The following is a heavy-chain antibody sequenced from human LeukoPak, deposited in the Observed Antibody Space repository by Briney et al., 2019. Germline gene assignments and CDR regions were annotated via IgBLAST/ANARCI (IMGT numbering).Heavy chain of an antibody. CDR1: GITLSNYG. D-gene: IGHD6-13*01. CDR3: AKDMAAGGTSFDY. Sequence: GGSLRLSCAVSGITLSNYGMSWVRQAPGKGLEWVSGISWNSAGIGYADSVKGRFTISRDNAKNSLYLQMNSLRAEDTALYYCAKDMAAGGTSFDYWGQGALVTVSS. J-gene: IGHJ4*02. CDR2: ISWNSAGI. V-gene: IGHV3-9*01.